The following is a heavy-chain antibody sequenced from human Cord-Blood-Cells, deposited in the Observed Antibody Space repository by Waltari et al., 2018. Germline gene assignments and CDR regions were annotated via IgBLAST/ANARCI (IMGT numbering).Heavy chain of an antibody. CDR2: INAGNGNT. D-gene: IGHD1-7*01. V-gene: IGHV1-3*01. CDR1: GYTFTSYA. Sequence: QVQLVQSGAEVKKPGASVKVSCKASGYTFTSYAMHWVRQAPGQRLEWMGWINAGNGNTKYSQKFQGRVTITRETAASTAYMELSSLRSEDTAVYYCARKDWNYAFDIWGQGTMVTVSS. CDR3: ARKDWNYAFDI. J-gene: IGHJ3*02.